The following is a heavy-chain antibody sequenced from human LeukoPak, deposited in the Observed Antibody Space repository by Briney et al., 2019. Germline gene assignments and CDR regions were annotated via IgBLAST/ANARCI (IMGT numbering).Heavy chain of an antibody. D-gene: IGHD3-10*01. J-gene: IGHJ4*02. V-gene: IGHV3-72*01. CDR2: TRNKANSYTT. CDR3: TRPQRGGGHYFDC. Sequence: GGSLRLSCAASGFTFSDHYVDWVRQAPGKGREWVGRTRNKANSYTTAYAASVKGRFTISRDDSKNSVYLQMNSLKTEDTAVYYCTRPQRGGGHYFDCWGRGTLVTVSS. CDR1: GFTFSDHY.